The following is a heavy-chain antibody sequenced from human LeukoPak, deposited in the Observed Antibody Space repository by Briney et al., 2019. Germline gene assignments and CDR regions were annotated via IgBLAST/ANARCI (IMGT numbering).Heavy chain of an antibody. J-gene: IGHJ3*02. CDR2: IYYSGST. CDR1: GGSISSSSYY. CDR3: ARDEGSPGAFDI. D-gene: IGHD2-15*01. V-gene: IGHV4-39*02. Sequence: TPSETLSLTCTVSGGSISSSSYYWGWIRQPPGKGLEWIGSIYYSGSTYYNPSLKSRVTISVDTSKNQFSLKLSSVTAADTAVYYCARDEGSPGAFDIWGQGTMVTVSS.